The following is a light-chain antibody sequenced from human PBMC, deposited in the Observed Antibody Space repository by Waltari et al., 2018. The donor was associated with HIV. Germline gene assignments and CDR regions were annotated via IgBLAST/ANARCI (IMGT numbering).Light chain of an antibody. Sequence: EIVLTQSPGTLSLSPGERATLSCRARQSVSSSYLAWYQQKPGQAPKLLIYGASSRATGIPDRFIGSWSGTDFTLTISRLEPEDFAVYYCQQYGSSPPAWTFGQGTKVEIK. J-gene: IGKJ1*01. V-gene: IGKV3-20*01. CDR2: GAS. CDR1: QSVSSSY. CDR3: QQYGSSPPAWT.